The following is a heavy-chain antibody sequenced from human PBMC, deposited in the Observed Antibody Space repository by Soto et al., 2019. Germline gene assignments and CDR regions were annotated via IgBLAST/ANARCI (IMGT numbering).Heavy chain of an antibody. CDR3: ARGDGRGTSGFYFYYGMDV. Sequence: QVQLVQSGTEVKKPGASVKISCKASGFTFTNYFFHWVRQAPRQGLEWMGIISPYDGSTNYLKSLQGRVTLTSDTSTSTVYMELSTLTSADTAVYYCARGDGRGTSGFYFYYGMDVWGHATTVAVSS. J-gene: IGHJ6*02. V-gene: IGHV1-46*01. D-gene: IGHD6-25*01. CDR1: GFTFTNYF. CDR2: ISPYDGST.